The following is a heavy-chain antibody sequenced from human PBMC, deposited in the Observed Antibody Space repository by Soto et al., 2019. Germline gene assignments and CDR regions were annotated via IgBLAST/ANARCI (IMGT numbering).Heavy chain of an antibody. Sequence: HPGGSLRLSCAASGFTFSSYGMHWVRQAPGKGLEWVAVIWYDGSNKYYADSVKGRFTISRDNSKNTLYLQMNSLRAEDTAVYYCARRTAVAAKRVYYYYGMDVWGQGTTVTVYS. CDR3: ARRTAVAAKRVYYYYGMDV. J-gene: IGHJ6*02. V-gene: IGHV3-33*01. CDR2: IWYDGSNK. D-gene: IGHD6-19*01. CDR1: GFTFSSYG.